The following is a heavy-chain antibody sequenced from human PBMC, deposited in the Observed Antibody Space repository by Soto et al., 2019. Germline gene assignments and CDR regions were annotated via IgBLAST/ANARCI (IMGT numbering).Heavy chain of an antibody. D-gene: IGHD6-19*01. CDR3: ARVEAVAGLYNYHGLDV. V-gene: IGHV1-69*12. J-gene: IGHJ6*02. CDR2: IVPIFGTT. Sequence: QVQLVQSGAEVKKPGSSVKVSCKVSGGTFSNYAIDWVRLAPGHGLEWMGGIVPIFGTTYYTQKFQCRATIIADDSTTTAYLEMSSMRSEDTAIYYCARVEAVAGLYNYHGLDVWGQGTAGTVSS. CDR1: GGTFSNYA.